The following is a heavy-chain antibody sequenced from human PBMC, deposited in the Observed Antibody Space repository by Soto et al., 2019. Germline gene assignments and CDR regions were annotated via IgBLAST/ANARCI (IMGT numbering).Heavy chain of an antibody. J-gene: IGHJ4*02. D-gene: IGHD3-22*01. CDR1: GFVFKDSS. CDR3: TRLISAAQDY. Sequence: EVLLVESGGGLVQPGGSLKLSCAASGFVFKDSSIHWVRQASGKGLEWVGRIRDRAYNYATSYAASVKGRFTISRDDSSNTAFLQMNSLETEDTAIYYCTRLISAAQDYWGQGTRVTVSS. CDR2: IRDRAYNYAT. V-gene: IGHV3-73*01.